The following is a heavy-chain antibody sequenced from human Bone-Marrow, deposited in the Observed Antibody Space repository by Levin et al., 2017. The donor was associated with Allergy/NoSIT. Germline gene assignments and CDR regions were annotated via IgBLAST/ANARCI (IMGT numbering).Heavy chain of an antibody. V-gene: IGHV4-30-4*01. CDR1: GGSLRGDDFY. CDR2: IHHTGTT. Sequence: SETLSLTCSVSGGSLRGDDFYWSWIRQPPGKGLEWLGYIHHTGTTYFNPSLKSRLTLSVDTPKTRLSLRLSSLSTTDTAVYYCARGLPLFSFDMWGPGTLVVVSS. J-gene: IGHJ3*02. CDR3: ARGLPLFSFDM.